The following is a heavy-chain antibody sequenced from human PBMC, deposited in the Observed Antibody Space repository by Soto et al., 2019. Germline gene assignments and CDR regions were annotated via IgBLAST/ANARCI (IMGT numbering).Heavy chain of an antibody. D-gene: IGHD7-27*01. CDR3: ARGWGRIFDY. CDR1: SGPISRYY. J-gene: IGHJ4*02. Sequence: SETLSLTCSVSSGPISRYYWTWIRQPPGKGLEWIGYIYHSGSTYYNPSLKSRVTISVDRSKNQFSLKLSSVTAADTAVYYCARGWGRIFDYWGQGTLVTVSS. V-gene: IGHV4-59*12. CDR2: IYHSGST.